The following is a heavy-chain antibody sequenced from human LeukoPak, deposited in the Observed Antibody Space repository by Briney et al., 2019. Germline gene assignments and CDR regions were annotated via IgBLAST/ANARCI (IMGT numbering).Heavy chain of an antibody. Sequence: SETLSLTCTVSGYSISSGYYWGWIRQPPGKGLEWIGTIYHSGSTYYNPSLKSRVTISLDTSKNQFSLKLSSVTAADTAVYYCARDATLAAAGFDYWGQGTLVTVSS. D-gene: IGHD6-13*01. CDR1: GYSISSGYY. J-gene: IGHJ4*02. V-gene: IGHV4-38-2*02. CDR2: IYHSGST. CDR3: ARDATLAAAGFDY.